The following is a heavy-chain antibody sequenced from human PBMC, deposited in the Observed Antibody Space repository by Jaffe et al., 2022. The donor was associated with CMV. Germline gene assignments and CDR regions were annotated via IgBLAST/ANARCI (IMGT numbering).Heavy chain of an antibody. D-gene: IGHD5-18*01. V-gene: IGHV4-59*01. CDR3: ARNGDPSRYGPRQNWFDP. CDR2: IYYSGST. Sequence: QVQLQESGPGLVKPSETLSLTCTVSGGSISSYYWSWIRQPPGKGLEWIGYIYYSGSTNYNPSLKSRVTISVDTSKNQFSLKLSSVTAADTAVYYCARNGDPSRYGPRQNWFDPWGQGTLVTVSS. CDR1: GGSISSYY. J-gene: IGHJ5*02.